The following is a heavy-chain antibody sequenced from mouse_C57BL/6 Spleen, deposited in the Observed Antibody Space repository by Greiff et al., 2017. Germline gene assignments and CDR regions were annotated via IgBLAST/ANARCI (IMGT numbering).Heavy chain of an antibody. CDR2: INPSSGYT. Sequence: VQLQQSGAELARPGASVKMSCKASGYTFTSYTMHWVKQRPGQGLEWIGYINPSSGYTKYNQKFKDKATLTADKSSSTAYMQLSSLTSEDSAVYYCARGDSNLAWFAYWGQGTLVTVSA. J-gene: IGHJ3*01. D-gene: IGHD2-5*01. CDR3: ARGDSNLAWFAY. CDR1: GYTFTSYT. V-gene: IGHV1-4*01.